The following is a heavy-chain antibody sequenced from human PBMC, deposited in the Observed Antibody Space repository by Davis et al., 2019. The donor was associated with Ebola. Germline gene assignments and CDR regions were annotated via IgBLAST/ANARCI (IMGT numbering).Heavy chain of an antibody. CDR3: AKIGGIAAHFDY. CDR2: ISYDGSNK. J-gene: IGHJ4*02. V-gene: IGHV3-30*18. Sequence: GESLKISCTASGFTFSSYGMHWVRQAPGKGLEWVAVISYDGSNKYYADSVKGRFTISRDNSKNTLYLQMNSLRAEDTAVYYCAKIGGIAAHFDYWGQGTLVTVSS. CDR1: GFTFSSYG. D-gene: IGHD6-13*01.